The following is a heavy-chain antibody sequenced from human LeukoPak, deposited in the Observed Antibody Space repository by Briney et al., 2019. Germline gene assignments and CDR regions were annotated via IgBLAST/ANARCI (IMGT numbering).Heavy chain of an antibody. CDR1: GFTFSSYE. J-gene: IGHJ6*03. D-gene: IGHD6-19*01. Sequence: GGSLRLSCAASGFTFSSYEMNWVRQAPGKGLEWVSYISSSGSTIYYADSVKGRFTISRDNAKNSLYLQMNSLRAEDTAVYYCAREEGIAVAGDYMDVWGKGTTVTVSS. V-gene: IGHV3-48*03. CDR3: AREEGIAVAGDYMDV. CDR2: ISSSGSTI.